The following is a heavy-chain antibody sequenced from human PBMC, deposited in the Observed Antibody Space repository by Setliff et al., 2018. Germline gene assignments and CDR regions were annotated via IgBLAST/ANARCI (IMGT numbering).Heavy chain of an antibody. J-gene: IGHJ6*03. CDR2: TIPLFGTT. V-gene: IGHV1-69*05. CDR1: GGTFSNYG. Sequence: SVKVSCKASGGTFSNYGVSWVRQAPGQGLEWMGGTIPLFGTTDYAQKFHGRVTIITDESTSTDYMELSRLTSDDTAVYYCAREGVDTRSSTDYRYYMDVWGQGTTVTVSS. CDR3: AREGVDTRSSTDYRYYMDV. D-gene: IGHD2-15*01.